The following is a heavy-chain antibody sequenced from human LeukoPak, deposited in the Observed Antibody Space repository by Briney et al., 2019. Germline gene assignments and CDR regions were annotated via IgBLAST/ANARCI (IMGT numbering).Heavy chain of an antibody. J-gene: IGHJ4*02. Sequence: TGGSLRLSCAASGFTFSDSGMHWVRQASGKGLEWVGRIRSKANSYATAYAASVKGRITISRDDSKNTAYLQMNSLKTEDTAVYYCTRYGDYPFDYWGQGTLVTVSS. D-gene: IGHD2-21*01. V-gene: IGHV3-73*01. CDR3: TRYGDYPFDY. CDR2: IRSKANSYAT. CDR1: GFTFSDSG.